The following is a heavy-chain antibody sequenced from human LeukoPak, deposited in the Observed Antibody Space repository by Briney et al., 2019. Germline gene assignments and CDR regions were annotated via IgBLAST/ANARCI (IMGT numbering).Heavy chain of an antibody. Sequence: PGGSLRLSCAASGFTFSAYSMNWVRQAPGEGLEWVSSISSGSRYIYYADSVKGRFAISRDNAKDSLYLQMNSLRAEDTAVYYCAKCSGGNCYQSDDHWGQGTLVTVSP. V-gene: IGHV3-21*01. D-gene: IGHD2-15*01. CDR1: GFTFSAYS. J-gene: IGHJ5*02. CDR3: AKCSGGNCYQSDDH. CDR2: ISSGSRYI.